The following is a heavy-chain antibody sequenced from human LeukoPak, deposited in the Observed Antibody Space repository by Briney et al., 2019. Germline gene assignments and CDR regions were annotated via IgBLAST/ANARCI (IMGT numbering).Heavy chain of an antibody. Sequence: GGSLRLSCAASGFTFSSYWMHWVRQAPGKGLVWVSRINSDGSSTSYADSVKGRFTISRDNAKNTLYLQMNSLRAEDTAVYYCARDPRYYYGSGSYENDYWGQGTLVTVSS. J-gene: IGHJ4*02. D-gene: IGHD3-10*01. CDR1: GFTFSSYW. V-gene: IGHV3-74*01. CDR3: ARDPRYYYGSGSYENDY. CDR2: INSDGSST.